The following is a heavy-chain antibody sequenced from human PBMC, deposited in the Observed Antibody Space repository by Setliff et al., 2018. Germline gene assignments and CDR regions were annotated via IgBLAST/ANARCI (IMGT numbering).Heavy chain of an antibody. CDR1: GYTFNTFG. Sequence: ASVKVSCKTSGYTFNTFGISWVRRAPGQGLDWMGWISPYNGDTKSAQKFQGRVTMTIDTSTSTAYVEVISLRSEDTAVYFCARDRFYNSWSGTSITAPHDAFDIWGQGTMVTVSS. CDR3: ARDRFYNSWSGTSITAPHDAFDI. J-gene: IGHJ3*02. CDR2: ISPYNGDT. D-gene: IGHD3-3*01. V-gene: IGHV1-18*01.